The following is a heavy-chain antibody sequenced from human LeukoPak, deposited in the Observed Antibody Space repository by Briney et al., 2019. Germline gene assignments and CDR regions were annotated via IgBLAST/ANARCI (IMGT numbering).Heavy chain of an antibody. CDR2: IIPIFGTA. CDR3: ARDLVFEDIVVVPAAMGWFDP. CDR1: GGTFSSYA. D-gene: IGHD2-2*01. Sequence: GASVKVSCKASGGTFSSYAISWVRQAPGQGLEWMGGIIPIFGTANYAQKFQGRVRITADESTSTAYMELRSLRSDDTAVYYCARDLVFEDIVVVPAAMGWFDPWGQGTLVTVSS. J-gene: IGHJ5*02. V-gene: IGHV1-69*13.